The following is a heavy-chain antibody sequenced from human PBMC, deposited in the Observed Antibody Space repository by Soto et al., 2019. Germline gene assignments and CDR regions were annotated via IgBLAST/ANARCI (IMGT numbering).Heavy chain of an antibody. J-gene: IGHJ6*02. CDR2: IKGDGSEK. CDR1: GFTFTNFW. CDR3: GRDEVRNGVGV. Sequence: VGSLRLSCVASGFTFTNFWMSWVRQAPGKGLEWVANIKGDGSEKRYVDSVKGRFTISRDNAKNSVYLQMNSLRVEDTALYYCGRDEVRNGVGVWGPGTTVTVS. V-gene: IGHV3-7*01.